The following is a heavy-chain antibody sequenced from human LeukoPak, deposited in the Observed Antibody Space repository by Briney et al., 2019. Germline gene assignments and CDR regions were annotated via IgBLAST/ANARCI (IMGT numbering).Heavy chain of an antibody. CDR1: GGSIISYY. Sequence: SETLSLTCTVSGGSIISYYWSWIRQPAGKGLEWLGRIYTSGSANSSPSLKGRVTVSVDASKNQFSLTLSSVTAADTAVYYCAREIGRDGYNRSFDYWGQGTLVTVSS. D-gene: IGHD5-24*01. CDR2: IYTSGSA. V-gene: IGHV4-4*07. CDR3: AREIGRDGYNRSFDY. J-gene: IGHJ4*02.